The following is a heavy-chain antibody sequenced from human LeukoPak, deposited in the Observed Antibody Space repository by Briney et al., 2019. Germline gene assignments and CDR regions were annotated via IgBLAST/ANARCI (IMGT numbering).Heavy chain of an antibody. CDR3: VTWAGGNSDVASFDF. CDR1: GYIFSDFY. V-gene: IGHV1-2*02. D-gene: IGHD2-21*01. J-gene: IGHJ4*02. Sequence: ASVKVSCKASGYIFSDFYTHWVRQAPGRGFEWMGWISRYSGATKLTQKFQGRVSLTRDISISTTYVEVSNLSSDDTCLYYCVTWAGGNSDVASFDFWGQGTLVIVSS. CDR2: ISRYSGAT.